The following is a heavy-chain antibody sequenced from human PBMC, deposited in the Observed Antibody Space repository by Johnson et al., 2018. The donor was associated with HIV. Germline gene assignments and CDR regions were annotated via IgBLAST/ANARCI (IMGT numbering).Heavy chain of an antibody. V-gene: IGHV3-30*03. CDR3: ARDLGRPDAFDV. Sequence: VQLVESGGGLVQPGGSLKLSCAASGFTFSSYGMHWVRQAPGQGLEWVAVISYDGSNKYYADSVKGRFTISRDNSKNTLYVQMNSLRVEDTAVYYCARDLGRPDAFDVWGQGTMVTVSS. D-gene: IGHD2-15*01. CDR2: ISYDGSNK. CDR1: GFTFSSYG. J-gene: IGHJ3*01.